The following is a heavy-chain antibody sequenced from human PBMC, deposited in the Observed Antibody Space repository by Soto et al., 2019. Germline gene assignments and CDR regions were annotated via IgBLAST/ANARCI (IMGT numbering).Heavy chain of an antibody. CDR2: ISGSGGST. D-gene: IGHD6-13*01. V-gene: IGHV3-23*01. CDR3: AKDQGSSWYEIDY. CDR1: GFTFSNYA. J-gene: IGHJ4*02. Sequence: GSLRLSCAASGFTFSNYAVTWVRQAPGKGLEWVSTISGSGGSTYYADSVKGRFTISRDNSKNTLYLQMNSPRAEDTAVYYCAKDQGSSWYEIDYWGQGTPVTSPQ.